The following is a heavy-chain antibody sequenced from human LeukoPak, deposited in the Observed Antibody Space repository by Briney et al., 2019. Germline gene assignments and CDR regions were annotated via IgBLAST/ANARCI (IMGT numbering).Heavy chain of an antibody. D-gene: IGHD5-12*01. Sequence: SETLSLTCTVSGGSISSSSYYWGWIRQPPGKGLEWIGSIYYSGSTYYNPSLKSRVTISVDTSKNQFSLKLSSVTAADTAVYYCARDLQYGGSTFDYWGQGTLVTVSS. V-gene: IGHV4-39*07. J-gene: IGHJ4*02. CDR2: IYYSGST. CDR3: ARDLQYGGSTFDY. CDR1: GGSISSSSYY.